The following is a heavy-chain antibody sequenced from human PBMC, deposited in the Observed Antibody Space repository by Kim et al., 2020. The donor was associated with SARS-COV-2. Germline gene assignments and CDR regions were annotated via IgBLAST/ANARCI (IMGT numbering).Heavy chain of an antibody. CDR3: ARDSVSSWLYYFDY. CDR2: INHGGST. CDR1: GGSFSGYY. V-gene: IGHV4-34*01. Sequence: SETLSLTCAVYGGSFSGYYWSWIRQPPGKGLEWIGEINHGGSTNYTPSLKSRVTISLDTSKNQFSLKLSSVTAADTAAYYCARDSVSSWLYYFDYWGQGT. D-gene: IGHD6-13*01. J-gene: IGHJ4*02.